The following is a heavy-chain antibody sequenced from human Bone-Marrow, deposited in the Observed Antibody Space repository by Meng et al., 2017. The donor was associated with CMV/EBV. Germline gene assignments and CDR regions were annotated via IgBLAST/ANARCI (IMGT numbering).Heavy chain of an antibody. D-gene: IGHD3-10*01. Sequence: SVKVSCKASGGTFSSYAISWVRQAPGQGLEWMGGIIPIFGTANYAQKFQGRVTITTDESTSTAYMELSSLRSEDTAVYYCARDYGEYLGPVHYYYGMDVWGQGTTVTVSS. CDR2: IIPIFGTA. CDR3: ARDYGEYLGPVHYYYGMDV. CDR1: GGTFSSYA. V-gene: IGHV1-69*05. J-gene: IGHJ6*02.